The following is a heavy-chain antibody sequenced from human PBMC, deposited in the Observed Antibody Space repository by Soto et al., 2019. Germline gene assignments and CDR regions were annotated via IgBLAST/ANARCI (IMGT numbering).Heavy chain of an antibody. CDR2: ISSSSSTI. J-gene: IGHJ6*02. V-gene: IGHV3-48*02. D-gene: IGHD4-17*01. CDR1: GFTFSSYS. CDR3: AGDRAVTKKSYYYYYGMDV. Sequence: GGSLRLSCAASGFTFSSYSMNWVRQAPGKGLEWVSYISSSSSTIYYADSVKGRFTISRDNTKNTLYLQMNSLRDEDTTVYYCAGDRAVTKKSYYYYYGMDVWGQGTTVTVSS.